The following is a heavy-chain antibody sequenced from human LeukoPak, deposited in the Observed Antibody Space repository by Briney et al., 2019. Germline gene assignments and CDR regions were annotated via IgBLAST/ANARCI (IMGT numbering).Heavy chain of an antibody. CDR3: AKASWIQLWLPDY. V-gene: IGHV3-23*01. D-gene: IGHD5-18*01. Sequence: GGSLRLSCAASGLTFSSYAMSWVRQAPGKGLEWVSAISGSGGSTYYADSVKGRFTISRDNSKNTLYLQMNSLRAEDTAVYYCAKASWIQLWLPDYWGQGTLVTVSS. CDR1: GLTFSSYA. J-gene: IGHJ4*02. CDR2: ISGSGGST.